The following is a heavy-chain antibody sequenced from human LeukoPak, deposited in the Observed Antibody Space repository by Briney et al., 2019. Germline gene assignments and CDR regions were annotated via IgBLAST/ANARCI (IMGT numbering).Heavy chain of an antibody. CDR3: ARADYLDYYYGMDV. Sequence: SETLSLTCAVSGDSISSGGYSWSWIRQPPGKGLEWIGYIYHSGSTYYNPSLKSRVTISVDRSKNQFSLKLSSVTAADTAVYYCARADYLDYYYGMDVWGQGTTVTVSS. CDR2: IYHSGST. J-gene: IGHJ6*02. CDR1: GDSISSGGYS. V-gene: IGHV4-30-2*01. D-gene: IGHD5-12*01.